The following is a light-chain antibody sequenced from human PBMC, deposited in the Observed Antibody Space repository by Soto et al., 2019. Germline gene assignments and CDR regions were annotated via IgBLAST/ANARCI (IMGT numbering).Light chain of an antibody. J-gene: IGKJ5*01. Sequence: EILLTQSPDTLSLSPGERATLSCRASQSVRNNFLAWYHQKPGQAPRHLIYGASSRATGIPDRFSGSGSGTDFTLTISRLEPEDFAVFYCQQYGSSPITFGQGTRLEIK. CDR2: GAS. CDR1: QSVRNNF. CDR3: QQYGSSPIT. V-gene: IGKV3-20*01.